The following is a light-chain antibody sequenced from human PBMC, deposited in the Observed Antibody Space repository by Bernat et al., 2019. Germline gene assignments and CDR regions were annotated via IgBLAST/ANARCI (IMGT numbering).Light chain of an antibody. Sequence: EIVMTQSPATLSVSPGEGVTLSCRASQSINSDLAWYQQKPGLPPRLLIYSASTSAAGIPSRFSGSGSGTEFTLTITSLESEDFAIYFCQQYINWSPLTFGGGTKVEIK. J-gene: IGKJ4*02. V-gene: IGKV3-15*01. CDR3: QQYINWSPLT. CDR1: QSINSD. CDR2: SAS.